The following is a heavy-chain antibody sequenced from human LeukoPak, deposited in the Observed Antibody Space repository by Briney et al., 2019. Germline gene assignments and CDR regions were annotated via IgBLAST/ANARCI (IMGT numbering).Heavy chain of an antibody. Sequence: PGGSLRLSCAASGFNFSSYSMNWVRQAPGKGLEWVSSISSSSSYIYYADSVKGRFTISRDNAKNSLYLRMNSLRAEDTAVYYCARDLYSSGWSHYFDYWGQGTLVTVSS. D-gene: IGHD6-19*01. J-gene: IGHJ4*02. V-gene: IGHV3-21*01. CDR2: ISSSSSYI. CDR1: GFNFSSYS. CDR3: ARDLYSSGWSHYFDY.